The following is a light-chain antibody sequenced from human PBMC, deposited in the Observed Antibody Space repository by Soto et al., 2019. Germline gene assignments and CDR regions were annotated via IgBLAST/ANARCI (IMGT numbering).Light chain of an antibody. V-gene: IGKV1-12*01. CDR3: QQGNSFPWT. Sequence: DLHKNQSPSSVSASVGDTVTITCRASQGISSWLAWYQQKPGKAPKLLISTASSLRSGVPSRFSGSGSGTDFTLTICSLQLEDFATYYCQQGNSFPWTFGQGTKV. CDR1: QGISSW. CDR2: TAS. J-gene: IGKJ1*01.